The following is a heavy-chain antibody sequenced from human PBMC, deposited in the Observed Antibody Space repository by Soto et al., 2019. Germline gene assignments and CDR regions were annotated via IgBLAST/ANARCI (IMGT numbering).Heavy chain of an antibody. D-gene: IGHD1-7*01. CDR2: TYYRSRWYN. V-gene: IGHV6-1*01. Sequence: SQTLSLTCAISGDSVSSNSAAWNWIRQSPSRGLEWLGRTYYRSRWYNDYAVSVKSRITVNPDTSKNQFSLHLNSVTPEDTAVYYCAGTTSLPCYYMDVWDKGTTVTVSS. J-gene: IGHJ6*03. CDR3: AGTTSLPCYYMDV. CDR1: GDSVSSNSAA.